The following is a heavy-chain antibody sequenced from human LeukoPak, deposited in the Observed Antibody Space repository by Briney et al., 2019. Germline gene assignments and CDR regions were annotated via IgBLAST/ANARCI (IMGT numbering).Heavy chain of an antibody. CDR1: GFTFDDYA. Sequence: PGGSLRLSCAASGFTFDDYAMHWVRQAPGKGLEWVSGISWNSGSIGYADSVKGRFTISRDNAKNSLYLQMNSLRAEDTALYYCAKVREQLVPYYYGMDVWGQGTTVTVSS. D-gene: IGHD6-6*01. J-gene: IGHJ6*02. CDR3: AKVREQLVPYYYGMDV. CDR2: ISWNSGSI. V-gene: IGHV3-9*01.